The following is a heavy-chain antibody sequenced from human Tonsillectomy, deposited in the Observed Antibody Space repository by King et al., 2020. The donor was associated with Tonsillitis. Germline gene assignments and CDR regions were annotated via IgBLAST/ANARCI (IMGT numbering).Heavy chain of an antibody. J-gene: IGHJ5*02. Sequence: QLVQSGGGVVQPGGSLRLSCEVSGFTFSSYGMHWVRQAAGKGLEWVAFIRGDGSNEWYVDSVKGRFTISRDNSRNSLYLQMNSLRPEDTALYYCARNGLNDVYHNWFDPWGQGALVTVSS. CDR1: GFTFSSYG. CDR3: ARNGLNDVYHNWFDP. CDR2: IRGDGSNE. V-gene: IGHV3-30*02. D-gene: IGHD5/OR15-5a*01.